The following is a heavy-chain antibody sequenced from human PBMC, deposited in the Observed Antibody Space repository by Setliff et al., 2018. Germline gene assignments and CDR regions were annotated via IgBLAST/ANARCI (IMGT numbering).Heavy chain of an antibody. D-gene: IGHD2-2*01. CDR2: ISAYSGKA. CDR1: GYTFSDYG. J-gene: IGHJ4*02. V-gene: IGHV1-18*01. Sequence: GASVKVSCKASGYTFSDYGITWVRQAPGQGLEWMGWISAYSGKAYYAQKLQDRATMTTDTSTGTAYLELRSLRSDDTAVYYCSRLVRYCTTTSCQRLSGDEYWGQGTLVTV. CDR3: SRLVRYCTTTSCQRLSGDEY.